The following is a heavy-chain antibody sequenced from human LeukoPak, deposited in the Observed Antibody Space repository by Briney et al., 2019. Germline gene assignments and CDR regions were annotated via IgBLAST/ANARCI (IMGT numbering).Heavy chain of an antibody. D-gene: IGHD2-21*02. V-gene: IGHV3-23*01. CDR3: AKGACAGDCYSPSI. Sequence: PGGSLRLSCGGSGFTFSTYAMSWVRQAPGKGLEWVAAISGSASSTSYADSVKGRFTISRDNSRNTLWLQMNSLRAEDTAVYYCAKGACAGDCYSPSIWGQGTLVTVSS. CDR2: ISGSASST. J-gene: IGHJ4*02. CDR1: GFTFSTYA.